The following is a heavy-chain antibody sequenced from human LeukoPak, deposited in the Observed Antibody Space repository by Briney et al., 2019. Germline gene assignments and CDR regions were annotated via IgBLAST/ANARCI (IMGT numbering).Heavy chain of an antibody. D-gene: IGHD6-19*01. Sequence: ASVKVSCKASGGTFISYAISWVRQAPGQGLEWMGGIIPIFGTANYAQKFQGRVTITTDESTSTAYMELSNLRSEDTAVYSCARDGVRLTAVAAPWYFDYWGQGTLVTVSS. CDR3: ARDGVRLTAVAAPWYFDY. CDR2: IIPIFGTA. J-gene: IGHJ4*02. V-gene: IGHV1-69*05. CDR1: GGTFISYA.